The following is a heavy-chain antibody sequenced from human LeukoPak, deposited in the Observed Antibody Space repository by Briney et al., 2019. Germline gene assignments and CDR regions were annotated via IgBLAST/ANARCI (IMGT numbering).Heavy chain of an antibody. V-gene: IGHV1-18*01. J-gene: IGHJ5*02. D-gene: IGHD1-26*01. CDR1: GYTFTNYI. CDR2: ISAYNGNT. Sequence: ASVKVSCKASGYTFTNYIISWVRQAPGQGLEWMGWISAYNGNTNYAQKLQGRVTMTTDASTATAYMELRSLRSDDTAVYYCARGGNYFRFDPWGQGTLVTVSS. CDR3: ARGGNYFRFDP.